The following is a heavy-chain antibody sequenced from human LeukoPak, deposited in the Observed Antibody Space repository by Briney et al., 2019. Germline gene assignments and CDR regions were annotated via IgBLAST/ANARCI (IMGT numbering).Heavy chain of an antibody. CDR1: GYTFNRYG. Sequence: ASVKVSCKASGYTFNRYGISWVRQAPGQGLEWMGWISGYSGNTNYAQKFQGGVTMSTDTSTTTGYMEVRSLRSDDTAVYYCARSTESGWRELDSWGQGTLVTVSS. CDR3: ARSTESGWRELDS. D-gene: IGHD6-19*01. J-gene: IGHJ4*02. V-gene: IGHV1-18*01. CDR2: ISGYSGNT.